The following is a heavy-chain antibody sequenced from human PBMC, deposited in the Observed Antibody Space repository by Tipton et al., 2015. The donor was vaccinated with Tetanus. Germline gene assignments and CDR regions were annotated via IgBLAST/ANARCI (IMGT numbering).Heavy chain of an antibody. CDR3: ARVRRGATTDLDY. Sequence: TLSLTCTVSGGSISSYYWSWIRQPAGKGLEWIGRIYTSGSTNYNPSLKSRVTMSVDTSKNQFPRKLSSVTAADTAVYYCARVRRGATTDLDYWGQGTLVTVSS. D-gene: IGHD5-12*01. J-gene: IGHJ4*02. CDR1: GGSISSYY. V-gene: IGHV4-4*07. CDR2: IYTSGST.